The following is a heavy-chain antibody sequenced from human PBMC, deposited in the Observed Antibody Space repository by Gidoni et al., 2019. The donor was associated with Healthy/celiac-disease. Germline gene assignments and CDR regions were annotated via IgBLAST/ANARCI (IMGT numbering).Heavy chain of an antibody. CDR2: IYPGDSDT. CDR3: ARHGGSSGVVAAKAYWYFDL. V-gene: IGHV5-51*01. J-gene: IGHJ2*01. Sequence: EVQLVQSGAEVKKPGESLKISCKGSGYSFTSYWIGWVRQMPGKGLEWMGIIYPGDSDTRYSPSFQGQVTISADKSISTAYLQWSSLKASDTAMYYCARHGGSSGVVAAKAYWYFDLWGRGTLVTVSS. CDR1: GYSFTSYW. D-gene: IGHD2-15*01.